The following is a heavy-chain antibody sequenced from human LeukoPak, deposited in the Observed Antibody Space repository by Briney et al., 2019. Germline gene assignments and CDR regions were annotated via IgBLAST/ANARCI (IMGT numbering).Heavy chain of an antibody. D-gene: IGHD3-3*01. CDR3: IGNGYYSLEY. J-gene: IGHJ4*02. CDR1: GGSISSTNW. CDR2: IYHSGST. Sequence: PSETLSLTCVVSGGSISSTNWWSWVRQPPGKGLEWIGEIYHSGSTNYNPSLKSRVIISVDKSKNQFSLKLSSVTAADTAVYYCIGNGYYSLEYWGRGSLVTVSS. V-gene: IGHV4-4*02.